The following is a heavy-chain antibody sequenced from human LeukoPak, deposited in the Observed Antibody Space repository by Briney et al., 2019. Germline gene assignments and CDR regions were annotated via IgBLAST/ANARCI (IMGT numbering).Heavy chain of an antibody. V-gene: IGHV4-38-2*02. CDR3: ASNWSDFDY. CDR1: GYSISSGHY. J-gene: IGHJ4*02. D-gene: IGHD1-1*01. Sequence: SETLSLTCTVSGYSISSGHYWGWIRQPPGKGLEWIGSIYEGETTYYNPSLKTRLAISLDTSKNQFSLKLSSVTAADTAVYYCASNWSDFDYWGQGILVTVSS. CDR2: IYEGETT.